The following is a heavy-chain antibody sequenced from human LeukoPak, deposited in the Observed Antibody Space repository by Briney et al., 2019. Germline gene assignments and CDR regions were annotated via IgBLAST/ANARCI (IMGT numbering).Heavy chain of an antibody. J-gene: IGHJ5*02. D-gene: IGHD3-22*01. CDR1: GGSFSGYY. CDR2: INHSGST. CDR3: ASRDSSGYYA. Sequence: SETLSLTCAVYGGSFSGYYWSWIRQPPGKGLEWIGEINHSGSTNYNPSLKSRVTISVDTSKNQFSLKLSSVTAADTAVYYCASRDSSGYYAWGQGTLVTVSS. V-gene: IGHV4-34*01.